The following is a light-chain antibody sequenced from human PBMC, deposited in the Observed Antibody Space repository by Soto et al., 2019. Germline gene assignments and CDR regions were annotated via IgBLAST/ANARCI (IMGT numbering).Light chain of an antibody. CDR3: QQYGSSPIT. CDR1: QSVTSSY. J-gene: IGKJ5*01. V-gene: IGKV3-20*01. Sequence: EIVLTQSPGTLSLSPGERATLSCRASQSVTSSYLAWYQQKPGQAPRLLIYGASTRATGIPDRFSGSGSGTDFTLTISRLEPEDFAVYSCQQYGSSPITFGQGTRLDIK. CDR2: GAS.